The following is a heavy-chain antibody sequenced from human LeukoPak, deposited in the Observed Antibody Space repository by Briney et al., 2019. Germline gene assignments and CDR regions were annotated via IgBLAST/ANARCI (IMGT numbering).Heavy chain of an antibody. CDR2: INHSGST. D-gene: IGHD3-22*01. V-gene: IGHV4-34*01. CDR3: ARGTSTMIVVFHLYYYYYYMDV. Sequence: ASETLSLTCAVYGGSFSGYYWSWIRQPPGKGLEWIGEINHSGSTNYNPSLKSRVTISVDTSKNQFSPKLSSVTAADTAVYYCARGTSTMIVVFHLYYYYYYMDVWGKGTTVTVSS. J-gene: IGHJ6*03. CDR1: GGSFSGYY.